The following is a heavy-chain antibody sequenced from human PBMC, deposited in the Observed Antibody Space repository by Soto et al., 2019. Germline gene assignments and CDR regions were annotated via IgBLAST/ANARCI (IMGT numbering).Heavy chain of an antibody. D-gene: IGHD2-15*01. CDR3: ARGVYCSGGSCYYYGMDV. J-gene: IGHJ6*02. CDR1: GFTFSSYS. CDR2: ISSSSSYI. Sequence: LRLSCAASGFTFSSYSMNWVRQAPGKGLEWVSSISSSSSYIYYADSVKGRFTISRDNAKNSLYLQMNSLRAEDTAVYYCARGVYCSGGSCYYYGMDVWGQGTTVTVSS. V-gene: IGHV3-21*01.